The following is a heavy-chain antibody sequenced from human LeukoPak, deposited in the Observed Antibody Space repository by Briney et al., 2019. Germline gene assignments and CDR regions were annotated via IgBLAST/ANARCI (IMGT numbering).Heavy chain of an antibody. CDR2: FDPEDGET. CDR1: GYTLTELS. CDR3: ATVGRDQLLYEANWFDP. J-gene: IGHJ5*02. Sequence: ASVKVSCKVSGYTLTELSVHWVRQAPGKGLEWMGGFDPEDGETIYAQKFQGRVTMTEDTSTDTAYMELSSLRSEDTAVYYCATVGRDQLLYEANWFDPWGQGTLVTVSS. V-gene: IGHV1-24*01. D-gene: IGHD2-2*02.